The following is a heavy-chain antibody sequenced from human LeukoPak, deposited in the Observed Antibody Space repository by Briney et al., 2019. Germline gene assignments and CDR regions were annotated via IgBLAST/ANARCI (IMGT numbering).Heavy chain of an antibody. V-gene: IGHV4-34*01. CDR1: GGSFSGYY. CDR3: ASSANSGGAAFDI. Sequence: SETLSLTCAVYGGSFSGYYCSWIRQTPGKGLEWIGEINHGGSTSYNPSLKSRLTISVVSANNHFSLRVSSVTPEDTAVYYCASSANSGGAAFDIWGQGTMVIVSS. J-gene: IGHJ3*02. D-gene: IGHD2-8*02. CDR2: INHGGST.